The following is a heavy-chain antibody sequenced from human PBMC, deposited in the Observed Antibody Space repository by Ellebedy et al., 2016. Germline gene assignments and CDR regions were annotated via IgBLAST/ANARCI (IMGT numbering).Heavy chain of an antibody. CDR1: GGSISNYF. D-gene: IGHD2-8*02. J-gene: IGHJ3*02. CDR2: IYYRGST. Sequence: SETLSLTCTVSGGSISNYFWSWIRQPPAKGLEWIGYIYYRGSTNYNPSLKSRVTISVDSSKNQFSLTLNSVTAADTAVYFCATATGGWMAPHAFEIWGRGTMVTVSS. V-gene: IGHV4-59*12. CDR3: ATATGGWMAPHAFEI.